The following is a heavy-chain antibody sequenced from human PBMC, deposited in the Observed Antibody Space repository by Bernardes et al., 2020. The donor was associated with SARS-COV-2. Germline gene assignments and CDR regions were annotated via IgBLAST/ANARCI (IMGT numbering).Heavy chain of an antibody. Sequence: GRSLRLSCAASGFTFSSYWMHWVRQVPGKGLVWVSRVNSDGLSTTYADSVKGRFTISRDNAKNTLYLQMNSLRAEDTAVYYCARGAFDIFRGYDFWGQGTLVTVSS. CDR3: ARGAFDIFRGYDF. V-gene: IGHV3-74*01. CDR1: GFTFSSYW. D-gene: IGHD3-10*01. CDR2: VNSDGLST. J-gene: IGHJ4*02.